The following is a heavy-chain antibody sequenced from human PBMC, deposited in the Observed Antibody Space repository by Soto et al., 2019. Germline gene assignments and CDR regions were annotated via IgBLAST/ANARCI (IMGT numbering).Heavy chain of an antibody. J-gene: IGHJ4*02. Sequence: EVQLVESGGGLVQPGRSLRLSCVGSGLFPDDYAMHWVRQRPGKGLEWVSGISWRNGEIAYADSVKGRFTLSRDKAKNALFLQMDSLGADDTALYYCTRGVQQWLPDYWGQGTLVIVSS. CDR3: TRGVQQWLPDY. D-gene: IGHD5-12*01. V-gene: IGHV3-9*02. CDR1: GLFPDDYA. CDR2: ISWRNGEI.